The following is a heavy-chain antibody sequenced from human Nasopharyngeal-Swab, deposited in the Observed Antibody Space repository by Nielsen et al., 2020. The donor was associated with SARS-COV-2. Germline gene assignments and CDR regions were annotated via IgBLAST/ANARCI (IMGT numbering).Heavy chain of an antibody. CDR2: NYYSGST. D-gene: IGHD3-22*01. CDR3: ARPYYDSSGYDAWFDP. J-gene: IGHJ5*02. CDR1: GGSISSSSYY. Sequence: SETLSLTCTVSGGSISSSSYYWGWIRQPPGKGLEWIGSNYYSGSTYYNPSLKSRVTISVDTSKNQFSLKLSSVTAADTAVYYCARPYYDSSGYDAWFDPWGQGTLVTVSS. V-gene: IGHV4-39*01.